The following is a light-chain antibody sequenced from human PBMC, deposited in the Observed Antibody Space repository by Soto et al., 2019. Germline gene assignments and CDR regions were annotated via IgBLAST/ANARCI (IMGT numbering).Light chain of an antibody. CDR3: CSYTTSSTYV. J-gene: IGLJ1*01. Sequence: QSALTQPASVSGSPGQSIAISCTGTSSDVGSDYNYVSWYQQHPGKAPKLMVYDVNTRPSGASNRFSGSKSGTTASLTISGLQAEDEADYYCCSYTTSSTYVFGTGTKSPS. CDR2: DVN. CDR1: SSDVGSDYNY. V-gene: IGLV2-14*03.